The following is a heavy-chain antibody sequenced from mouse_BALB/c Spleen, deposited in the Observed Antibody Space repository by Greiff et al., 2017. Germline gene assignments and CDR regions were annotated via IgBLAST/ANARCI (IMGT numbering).Heavy chain of an antibody. CDR3: ARDEDGYGDY. D-gene: IGHD2-2*01. V-gene: IGHV5-9-4*01. J-gene: IGHJ3*01. CDR2: ISSGGSYT. Sequence: EVKLMESGGGLVKPGGSLKLSCAASGFTFSSYAMSWVRQSPEKRLEWVAEISSGGSYTYYPDTVTGRFTISRDNAKNTLYLEMSSLRSEDTAMYYCARDEDGYGDYWGQGTLVTVSA. CDR1: GFTFSSYA.